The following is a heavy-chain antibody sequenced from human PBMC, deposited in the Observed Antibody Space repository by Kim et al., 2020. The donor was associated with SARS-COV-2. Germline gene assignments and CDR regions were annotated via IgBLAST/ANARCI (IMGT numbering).Heavy chain of an antibody. V-gene: IGHV3-15*01. J-gene: IGHJ4*02. CDR3: TTAISSWYHYYFDY. CDR1: GFTFSNAW. Sequence: GGSLRLSCAASGFTFSNAWMSWVRQAPGKGLEWVGRIKSKTDGGTTDYAAPVKGRFTISRDDSKNTLYLQMNSLKTEDTAVYYCTTAISSWYHYYFDYWGQGTLVTVSS. CDR2: IKSKTDGGTT. D-gene: IGHD6-13*01.